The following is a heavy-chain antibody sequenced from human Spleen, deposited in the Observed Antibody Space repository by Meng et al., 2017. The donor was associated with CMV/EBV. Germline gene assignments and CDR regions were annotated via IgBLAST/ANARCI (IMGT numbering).Heavy chain of an antibody. CDR3: TRATGPDCSSTSCYVDWFDP. J-gene: IGHJ5*02. V-gene: IGHV3-74*01. Sequence: YRMHWVRQAPGKGLVWVSRIKGDGSETNYADSVKGRFTISRDNAKNMLFLQMNSLSAEDSAVYYCTRATGPDCSSTSCYVDWFDPWGQGTLVTVSS. D-gene: IGHD2-2*01. CDR1: YR. CDR2: IKGDGSET.